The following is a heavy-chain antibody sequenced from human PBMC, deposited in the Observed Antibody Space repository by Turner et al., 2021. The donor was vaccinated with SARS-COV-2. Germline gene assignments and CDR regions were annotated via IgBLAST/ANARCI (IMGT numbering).Heavy chain of an antibody. CDR2: IIHSGST. CDR1: GGSFSGYY. V-gene: IGHV4-34*12. CDR3: PRAVWVRGVRMDV. D-gene: IGHD3-10*01. Sequence: QVQLQQWGAGLLKPSETLSLTCAVYGGSFSGYYWSWIRQPPGKGLEWIGEIIHSGSTNYNPSLKSRVTISVDTSKNQFSLKLSSVTAADTAVYYCPRAVWVRGVRMDVWGKGTTVTVSS. J-gene: IGHJ6*04.